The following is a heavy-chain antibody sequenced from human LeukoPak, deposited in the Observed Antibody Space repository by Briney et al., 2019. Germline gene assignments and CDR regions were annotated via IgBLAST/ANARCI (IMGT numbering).Heavy chain of an antibody. CDR2: ISSGSNYI. Sequence: GGPLRLSCAAAGFTFSNYSIKWVRQAPGNGREWVSSISSGSNYIYYADSVESRFTISRDNAKNSLYLQMTSLRAEDTAVYYCARDSNWFFDYWGQGTLVTVSS. J-gene: IGHJ4*02. CDR3: ARDSNWFFDY. CDR1: GFTFSNYS. V-gene: IGHV3-21*01. D-gene: IGHD1-1*01.